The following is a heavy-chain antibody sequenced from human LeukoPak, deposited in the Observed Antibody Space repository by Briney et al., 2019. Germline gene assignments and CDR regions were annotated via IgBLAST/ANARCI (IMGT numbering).Heavy chain of an antibody. CDR2: IHNSGSTI. J-gene: IGHJ4*02. Sequence: RGSLRLSCAASGFTFSTYEMNWVRQAPGKGLEWVSYIHNSGSTIYYADSVKGRFTISRDNVKNSLYLQMNSLRAEDTAVYYCARDDYWGQGILVTVSS. CDR3: ARDDY. CDR1: GFTFSTYE. V-gene: IGHV3-48*03.